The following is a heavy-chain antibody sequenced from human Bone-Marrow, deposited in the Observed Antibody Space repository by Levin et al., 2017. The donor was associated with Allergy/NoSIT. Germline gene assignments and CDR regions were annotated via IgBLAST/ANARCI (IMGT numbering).Heavy chain of an antibody. J-gene: IGHJ4*02. V-gene: IGHV3-23*01. D-gene: IGHD1-26*01. Sequence: SGGSLRLSCAASGLTFSSHVMSWVRQAPGKGLEWVSTITGLGGGTFYADSVKGRFTISRDNFKKILFLQMDSLRAEDTAVYYCAKSPNSENKFGSWGQGTLVTVSS. CDR3: AKSPNSENKFGS. CDR1: GLTFSSHV. CDR2: ITGLGGGT.